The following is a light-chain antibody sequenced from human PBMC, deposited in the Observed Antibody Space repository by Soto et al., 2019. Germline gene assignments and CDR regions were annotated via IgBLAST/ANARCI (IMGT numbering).Light chain of an antibody. CDR3: AAWDDSLNGYV. CDR1: SSNIGSNT. CDR2: SNN. V-gene: IGLV1-44*01. J-gene: IGLJ1*01. Sequence: QSVLTQPPSASGTPGQRVTISCSGSSSNIGSNTVNWYQQLPGTAPKLLIYSNNQRPSGVPDRFSGSKSGTSASLAISGLQSEDEADYYGAAWDDSLNGYVFGTVTKVTVL.